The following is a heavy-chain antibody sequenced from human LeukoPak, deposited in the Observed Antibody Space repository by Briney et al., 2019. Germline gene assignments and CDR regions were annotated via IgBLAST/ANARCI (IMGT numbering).Heavy chain of an antibody. V-gene: IGHV3-23*01. CDR3: AKSYSYAFDV. CDR1: GFTFSIHA. CDR2: IDGRGGVT. J-gene: IGHJ3*01. Sequence: PGGSLRLSCAASGFTFSIHAMSWVRQAPGKGLEWVSGIDGRGGVTYYTDSVKGRFTISRDNSKNTLYLQMNSLRAEDTAVYYCAKSYSYAFDVWGQGTLATVSS. D-gene: IGHD2-15*01.